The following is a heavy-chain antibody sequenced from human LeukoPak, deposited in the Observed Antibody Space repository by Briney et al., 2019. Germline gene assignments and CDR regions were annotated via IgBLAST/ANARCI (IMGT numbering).Heavy chain of an antibody. Sequence: PGGFLRLSCAASGFTFSSYWMHWVRQAPGKGLVWVSRINSDGSSTSYADSVTGRFTISRDNAKNTLYLQMNSLRAEDTAVYYCAREPTTIFGVVDRYGMDVWGQGTSVTVSS. J-gene: IGHJ6*02. CDR3: AREPTTIFGVVDRYGMDV. D-gene: IGHD3-3*01. CDR2: INSDGSST. CDR1: GFTFSSYW. V-gene: IGHV3-74*01.